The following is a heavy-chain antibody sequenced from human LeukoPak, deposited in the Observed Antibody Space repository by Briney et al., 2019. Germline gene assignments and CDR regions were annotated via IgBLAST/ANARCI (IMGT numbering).Heavy chain of an antibody. CDR1: GFTFDDYG. CDR2: INWNGGST. J-gene: IGHJ4*02. Sequence: PGGSLRLSCAASGFTFDDYGMSWVRQAPGKGLEWVSGINWNGGSTGYADSVKGRFTISRDNAKNSLYLQMNSLRAEDTALYYCARDLYQLLYGPLGYWGQGTLVTVSS. D-gene: IGHD2-2*02. V-gene: IGHV3-20*04. CDR3: ARDLYQLLYGPLGY.